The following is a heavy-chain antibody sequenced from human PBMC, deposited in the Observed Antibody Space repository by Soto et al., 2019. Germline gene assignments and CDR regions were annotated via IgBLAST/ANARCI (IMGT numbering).Heavy chain of an antibody. D-gene: IGHD5-18*01. V-gene: IGHV1-46*01. CDR3: ATSTDCGYSYGYVPFDY. CDR1: GYTFTSYY. Sequence: GASVKVSCKASGYTFTSYYMRWVRQAPGQGLEWMGIINPSGGSTSYAQKFQGRVTMTEDTSTDTAYMELSSLRSEDTAVYYCATSTDCGYSYGYVPFDYWGQGTLVTVSS. J-gene: IGHJ4*02. CDR2: INPSGGST.